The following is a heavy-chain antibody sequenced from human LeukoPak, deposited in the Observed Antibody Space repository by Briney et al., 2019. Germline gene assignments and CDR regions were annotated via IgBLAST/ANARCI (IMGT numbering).Heavy chain of an antibody. CDR3: AKDRGQRLGGFDY. CDR2: IKQDGSEK. V-gene: IGHV3-7*03. D-gene: IGHD6-25*01. Sequence: PGGSLRLSCAASGFTFSSYWMSWVRQAPGKGLEWVANIKQDGSEKYYVDSVKGRFIISRDNSKNTLYLHMTSLRAEDTAIYSCAKDRGQRLGGFDYWGQGTLVTVSS. J-gene: IGHJ4*02. CDR1: GFTFSSYW.